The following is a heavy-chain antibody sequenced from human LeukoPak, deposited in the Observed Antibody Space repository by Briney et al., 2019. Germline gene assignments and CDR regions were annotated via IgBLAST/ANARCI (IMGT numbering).Heavy chain of an antibody. D-gene: IGHD3-10*01. CDR3: ARDVFHGDYYYGMDV. CDR1: GGSISSYY. J-gene: IGHJ6*02. CDR2: IYYSGST. Sequence: PSETLSLTCTVSGGSISSYYWSWIRQPPGKGLEWIGYIYYSGSTNYTPSLKSRVTISVDTSKNQFSLKLSSVTAADTAVYYCARDVFHGDYYYGMDVWGQGTTVTVSS. V-gene: IGHV4-59*01.